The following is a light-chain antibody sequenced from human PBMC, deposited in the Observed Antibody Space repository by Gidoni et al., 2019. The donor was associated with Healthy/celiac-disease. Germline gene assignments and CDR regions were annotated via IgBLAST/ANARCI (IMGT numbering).Light chain of an antibody. J-gene: IGKJ1*01. Sequence: DIQMTQSPSSLSASVGDRVTITCRASQSISSYLNWYQQKPGKAPKLLIYAASSLQSGVPSRFSGSGSWTDFTLTISSLQPEDFSTYHCQQSYSTPQTFGQGTKVEIK. CDR3: QQSYSTPQT. V-gene: IGKV1-39*01. CDR2: AAS. CDR1: QSISSY.